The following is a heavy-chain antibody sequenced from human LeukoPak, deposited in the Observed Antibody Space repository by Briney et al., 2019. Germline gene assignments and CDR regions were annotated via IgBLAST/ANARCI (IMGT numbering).Heavy chain of an antibody. D-gene: IGHD6-13*01. J-gene: IGHJ5*02. CDR1: GGSISSSTYY. Sequence: SETLSLTCTVSGGSISSSTYYWGWIRQPPGKGLEWIGNIYNSGSTYYNPSLKSRVTISVDTSKNQFSLKLSSVTAADTAVYYCARQAYSSNLGWFDPWGQGTLVTVSS. CDR3: ARQAYSSNLGWFDP. V-gene: IGHV4-39*01. CDR2: IYNSGST.